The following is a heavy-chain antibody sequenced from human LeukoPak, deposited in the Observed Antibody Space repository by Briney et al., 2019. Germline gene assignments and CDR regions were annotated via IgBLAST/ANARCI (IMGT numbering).Heavy chain of an antibody. CDR3: ARGGLSTRPDAFDI. J-gene: IGHJ3*02. Sequence: GGSPRLSCAASGFTFSSYAMHWVRQAPGKGLEWVAVISYDGSNKYYADSVKGRFTISRDNSKNTLYLQMNSLRAEDTAVYYCARGGLSTRPDAFDIWGQGTMVTVSS. CDR2: ISYDGSNK. CDR1: GFTFSSYA. V-gene: IGHV3-30-3*01.